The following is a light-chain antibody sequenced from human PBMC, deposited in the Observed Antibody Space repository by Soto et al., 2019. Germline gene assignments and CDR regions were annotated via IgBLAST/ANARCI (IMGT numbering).Light chain of an antibody. CDR2: DAS. CDR1: QSVSSS. CDR3: QQRSNWPPLT. V-gene: IGKV3-11*01. Sequence: EIVLTQSPATLSLSPGERATLSCRASQSVSSSLAWYQQKPGQAPRLLIYDASNRATGIPDRFSGSGSGTDFTLTISSLEPEDFAVYYCQQRSNWPPLTFGGGTKVEIK. J-gene: IGKJ4*01.